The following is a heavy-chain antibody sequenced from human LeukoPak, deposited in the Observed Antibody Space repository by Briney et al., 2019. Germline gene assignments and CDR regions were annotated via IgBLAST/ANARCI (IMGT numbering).Heavy chain of an antibody. J-gene: IGHJ4*02. D-gene: IGHD6-19*01. CDR1: GFTFIDYD. CDR2: IGSHSDT. Sequence: GGSLRLSCAAPGFTFIDYDMHWVRRVMGKGLEWVSAIGSHSDTHYSVSVKGRFTISRHNAESSLDLQMHSLRAEDTAVYYCARGGIQVSGIDEFDYWGQGTLVTVSS. CDR3: ARGGIQVSGIDEFDY. V-gene: IGHV3-13*01.